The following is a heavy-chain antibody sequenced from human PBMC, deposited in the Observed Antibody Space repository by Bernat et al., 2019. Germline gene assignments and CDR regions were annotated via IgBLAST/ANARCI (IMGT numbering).Heavy chain of an antibody. V-gene: IGHV3-30*18. CDR2: MSYDGSNK. Sequence: QVQLVESGGGVVQPGRSLRLSCAASGFTFSSYGMHWVRQAPGKGLEWVAVMSYDGSNKYFADSVKGRFTISRDNSRNTLYLQMNSLRAEDTAVYYCAKYLEAWRCSGGSCYSSPFDYWGQGTLVTVSS. CDR3: AKYLEAWRCSGGSCYSSPFDY. CDR1: GFTFSSYG. D-gene: IGHD2-15*01. J-gene: IGHJ4*02.